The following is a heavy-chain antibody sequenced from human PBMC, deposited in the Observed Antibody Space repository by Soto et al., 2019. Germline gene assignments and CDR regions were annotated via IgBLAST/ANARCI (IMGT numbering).Heavy chain of an antibody. Sequence: GGSLRLSCVASGFTFENYAMSWVGQAPGKGLEWVSAISGSGGTTYYSDSVKGRFNISRDNSKNTVYLQMNDMRVEDAAEYFCAKDSWAIFGVPAGEYYAMDVWGQGTTVTVSS. CDR2: ISGSGGTT. J-gene: IGHJ6*02. CDR3: AKDSWAIFGVPAGEYYAMDV. V-gene: IGHV3-23*01. CDR1: GFTFENYA. D-gene: IGHD3-3*01.